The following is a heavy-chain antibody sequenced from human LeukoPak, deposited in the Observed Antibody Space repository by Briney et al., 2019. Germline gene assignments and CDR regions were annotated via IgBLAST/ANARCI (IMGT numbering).Heavy chain of an antibody. CDR2: ISYDGSNK. CDR3: AKDLTYSSGWYFDY. Sequence: GKSLRLSCAASGFTFSGYPIHWVRQAPGKGLEWVAVISYDGSNKYYADSVKGRFTISRDDSKNTLYLQMNSLRAEDTAVYYCAKDLTYSSGWYFDYWGQGTLVTVSS. J-gene: IGHJ4*02. CDR1: GFTFSGYP. D-gene: IGHD6-19*01. V-gene: IGHV3-30-3*02.